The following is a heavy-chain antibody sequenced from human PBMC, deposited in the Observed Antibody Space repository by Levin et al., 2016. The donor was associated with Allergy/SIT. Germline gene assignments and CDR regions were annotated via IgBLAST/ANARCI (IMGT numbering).Heavy chain of an antibody. V-gene: IGHV4-59*12. D-gene: IGHD2-15*01. J-gene: IGHJ2*01. CDR3: ATADCSGGRCKWNFDL. Sequence: WIRQPPGKGLEWIGYIDYSGSTNFNPSLRSRVTISVDMAKSQFSLKVTSVTAEDTAVYYCATADCSGGRCKWNFDLWGRGTLVTVSS. CDR2: IDYSGST.